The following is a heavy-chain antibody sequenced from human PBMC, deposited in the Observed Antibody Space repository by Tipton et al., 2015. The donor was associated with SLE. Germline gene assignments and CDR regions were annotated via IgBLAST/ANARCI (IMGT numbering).Heavy chain of an antibody. CDR1: GGSISRSSHY. V-gene: IGHV4-39*07. D-gene: IGHD2-2*01. Sequence: TLSLTCTVSGGSISRSSHYWGWIRQPPGKGLEWIGSIYYSGRTYYNSSLKSRVTISVDTSKNQFSLKLSSVTDADTAVYYCAREGQYQGWFDPWGQGTLVTVSS. CDR3: AREGQYQGWFDP. CDR2: IYYSGRT. J-gene: IGHJ5*02.